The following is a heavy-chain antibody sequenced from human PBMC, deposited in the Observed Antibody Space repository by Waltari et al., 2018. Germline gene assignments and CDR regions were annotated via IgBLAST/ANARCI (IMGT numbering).Heavy chain of an antibody. V-gene: IGHV3-23*04. J-gene: IGHJ2*01. CDR2: ISGTASSA. Sequence: EVQLVESGGGLVQPGGSLRLSCAASGFTFSTHAMRWVRQAPGKGLEWVSGISGTASSAYYADSVKGRFTISRDNSKNTLYLQMNSLRDEDTAVYYCARGVFWYFDLWGRGTLVTVSS. CDR3: ARGVFWYFDL. D-gene: IGHD3-10*01. CDR1: GFTFSTHA.